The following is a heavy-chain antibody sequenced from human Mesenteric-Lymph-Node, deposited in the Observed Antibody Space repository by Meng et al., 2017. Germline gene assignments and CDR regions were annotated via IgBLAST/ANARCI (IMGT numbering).Heavy chain of an antibody. CDR3: ARPSSRYQLLRPQYYYGMDV. J-gene: IGHJ6*02. CDR1: GGTFSSYA. D-gene: IGHD2-2*01. Sequence: SVKVSCKASGGTFSSYAISWVRQAPGQGLEWMGGIIPIFGTANYAQKFQGRVTITTDESTSTAYMELSSLRSEDTAVYYCARPSSRYQLLRPQYYYGMDVWGQGTTVTVSS. V-gene: IGHV1-69*05. CDR2: IIPIFGTA.